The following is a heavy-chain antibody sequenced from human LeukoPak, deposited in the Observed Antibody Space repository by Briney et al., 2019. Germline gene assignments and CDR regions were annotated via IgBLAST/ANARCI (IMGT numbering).Heavy chain of an antibody. CDR2: IYTSGST. CDR3: ARDERVTFGGVIDLAFDY. J-gene: IGHJ4*02. CDR1: GGSISSYY. Sequence: PSETLSLTCTVSGGSISSYYWSWIRQPAGKGLEWIGRIYTSGSTNYNPSLKSRVTMSVDTSKNQFSLKLSSVTAADTAVYYCARDERVTFGGVIDLAFDYWGQGTLVTVSS. D-gene: IGHD3-16*02. V-gene: IGHV4-4*07.